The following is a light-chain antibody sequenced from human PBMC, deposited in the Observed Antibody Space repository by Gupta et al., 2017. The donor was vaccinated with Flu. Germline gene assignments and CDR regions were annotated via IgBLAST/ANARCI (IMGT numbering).Light chain of an antibody. CDR2: WAS. CDR3: QQYYSTPPT. Sequence: DNVLPQSPDPLPWFLGEGTTLNCKSSQSVLYSSNNKNYLAWYQQKPGQPPKLLIYWASTRESGVPDRFSGSGSGTDFTLTISSLQAEDVAVYYCQQYYSTPPTFGQGTKVEIK. CDR1: QSVLYSSNNKNY. V-gene: IGKV4-1*01. J-gene: IGKJ1*01.